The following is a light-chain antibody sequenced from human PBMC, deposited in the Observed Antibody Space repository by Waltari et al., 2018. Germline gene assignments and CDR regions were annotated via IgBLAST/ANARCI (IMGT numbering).Light chain of an antibody. CDR2: DDR. J-gene: IGLJ2*01. Sequence: SYVLTQPPSVSVAPGKTARRTCGGNNIGSKSVHWYQQKPGQAPLLVVYDDRDRPSGIPERFSASNSGNTATMTISRVEDGDEADYYCQVWDTTSNHVVFGGGTKLTVL. V-gene: IGLV3-21*03. CDR3: QVWDTTSNHVV. CDR1: NIGSKS.